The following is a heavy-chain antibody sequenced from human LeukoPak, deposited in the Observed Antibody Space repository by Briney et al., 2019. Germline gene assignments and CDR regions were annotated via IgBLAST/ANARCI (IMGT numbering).Heavy chain of an antibody. J-gene: IGHJ4*02. Sequence: ASVKVYCKASGYTFTSYGISWVRQAPGQGLEWMGWISAYNGNTNYAQKLQGRVTMTTDTSTSTAYMELRSLRSDDTTVYYCARDPGRGYSYGYVFGDGDYWGQETLVTVSS. D-gene: IGHD5-18*01. V-gene: IGHV1-18*01. CDR2: ISAYNGNT. CDR1: GYTFTSYG. CDR3: ARDPGRGYSYGYVFGDGDY.